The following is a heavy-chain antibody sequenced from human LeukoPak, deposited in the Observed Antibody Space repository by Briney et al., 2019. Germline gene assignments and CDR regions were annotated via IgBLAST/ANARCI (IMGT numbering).Heavy chain of an antibody. CDR3: AKDGSRYYDILTGYYLTYYFDY. V-gene: IGHV3-23*01. CDR1: GFIFSNYG. J-gene: IGHJ4*02. D-gene: IGHD3-9*01. Sequence: PGGSLRLSCAASGFIFSNYGMTWVRQAPGKGLEWVSAISGSGGSTYYADSVKGRFTISRDNSKNTLYLQMNSLRAEDTAVYYCAKDGSRYYDILTGYYLTYYFDYWGQGTLVTVSS. CDR2: ISGSGGST.